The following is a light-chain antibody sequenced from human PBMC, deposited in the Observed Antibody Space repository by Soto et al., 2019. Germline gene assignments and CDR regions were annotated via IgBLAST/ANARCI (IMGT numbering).Light chain of an antibody. J-gene: IGKJ4*01. CDR1: QTISYTSINKTY. CDR2: WAS. Sequence: DIVMTQSPDSLDVFLGERATISCKSSQTISYTSINKTYLAWYQQRPGQPPKLLIYWASIRGSGVPDRLSGSGFGTDFTLTISSLQTEDVAVYYCQQYFSYPLTFGGGTKVDI. V-gene: IGKV4-1*01. CDR3: QQYFSYPLT.